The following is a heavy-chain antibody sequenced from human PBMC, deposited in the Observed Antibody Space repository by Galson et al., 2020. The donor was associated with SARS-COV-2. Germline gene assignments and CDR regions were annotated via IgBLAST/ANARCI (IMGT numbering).Heavy chain of an antibody. V-gene: IGHV3-49*03. J-gene: IGHJ4*02. D-gene: IGHD5-12*01. Sequence: GEPLKISCTASGFTFGDYAMSWFRQAPGKGLEWVGFIRSKAYGGTTEYAASVKGRFTISRDDSKSIAYLQMNSLKTEDTAVYYCTSYSGYDPVDYWGQGTLVTVSS. CDR1: GFTFGDYA. CDR3: TSYSGYDPVDY. CDR2: IRSKAYGGTT.